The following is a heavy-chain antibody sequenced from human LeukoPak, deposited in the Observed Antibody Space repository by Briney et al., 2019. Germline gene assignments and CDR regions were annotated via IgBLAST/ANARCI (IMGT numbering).Heavy chain of an antibody. D-gene: IGHD6-13*01. V-gene: IGHV4-59*01. Sequence: SETLSLTCTVSGGSISSYYWSWIRQPPGKGLEWIGYIYYSGSTNYNPSLKSRVTISVDTSKNQFSLKLSSVTAADTAVYYCARPRSSSWTFQHWGQGTLVTVSS. CDR1: GGSISSYY. CDR2: IYYSGST. CDR3: ARPRSSSWTFQH. J-gene: IGHJ1*01.